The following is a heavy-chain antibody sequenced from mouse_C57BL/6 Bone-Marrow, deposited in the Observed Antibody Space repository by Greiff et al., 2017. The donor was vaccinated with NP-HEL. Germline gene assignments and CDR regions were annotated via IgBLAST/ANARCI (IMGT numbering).Heavy chain of an antibody. Sequence: QVQLQQPGAELVMPGASVKLSCKASGYTFTSYWMHWVKQRPGQGLEWIGEIDPSDSYTNYNQKFKGKSTLTVDKSSSTAYMQLSSLTSEDSAVYYCARSPSPRYFDVWGTGTTVTVSS. CDR1: GYTFTSYW. CDR3: ARSPSPRYFDV. V-gene: IGHV1-69*01. J-gene: IGHJ1*03. D-gene: IGHD6-1*01. CDR2: IDPSDSYT.